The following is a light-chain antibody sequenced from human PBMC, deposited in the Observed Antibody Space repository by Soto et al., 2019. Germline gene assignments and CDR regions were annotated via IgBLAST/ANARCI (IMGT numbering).Light chain of an antibody. CDR3: SSYTSSSTRV. CDR2: EVS. V-gene: IGLV2-14*03. J-gene: IGLJ1*01. CDR1: SSDVGAYDF. Sequence: QSALTQPASVSGSPGQSITISCTGTSSDVGAYDFVSWYQQHPDKAPKLMIYEVSNRPSWVSNRFSGSKSVNTATLTISGLQAEDEADYYSSSYTSSSTRVFGTGTKVTVL.